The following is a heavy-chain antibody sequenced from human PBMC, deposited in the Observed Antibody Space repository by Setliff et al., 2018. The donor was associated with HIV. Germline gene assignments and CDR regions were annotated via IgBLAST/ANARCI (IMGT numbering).Heavy chain of an antibody. V-gene: IGHV4-34*01. CDR1: GGSFSDYY. CDR3: ARVLRDTSCYGP. Sequence: PSETLSLTCAVYGGSFSDYYWSWIRQPPGKGLEWIAEIKHSGSTNYNPSLKSRVTISVDTSKNQVSLKLTPVTAADTAVYYCARVLRDTSCYGPWGQGTLVTVSS. CDR2: IKHSGST. D-gene: IGHD2-2*01. J-gene: IGHJ5*02.